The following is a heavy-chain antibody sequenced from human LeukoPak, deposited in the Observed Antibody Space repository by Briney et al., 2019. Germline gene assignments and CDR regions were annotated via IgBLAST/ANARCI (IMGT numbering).Heavy chain of an antibody. CDR3: ARGVEYYYDSSGYPNYFDY. V-gene: IGHV7-4-1*02. CDR2: INTNTGNP. CDR1: GYTFTSYA. Sequence: ASVKVSCKASGYTFTSYAMNWVRQAPGQGLEWMGWINTNTGNPTYAQGFTGRFVFSLDTSVSTAYLQISSLKAEDTAVYYCARGVEYYYDSSGYPNYFDYWGQGTLVTVSS. J-gene: IGHJ4*02. D-gene: IGHD3-22*01.